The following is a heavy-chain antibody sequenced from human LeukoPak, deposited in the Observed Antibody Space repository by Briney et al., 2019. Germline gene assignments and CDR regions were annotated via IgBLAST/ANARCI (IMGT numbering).Heavy chain of an antibody. D-gene: IGHD3-16*01. CDR2: ISSSSSDI. CDR1: GFTFSSYS. J-gene: IGHJ6*03. CDR3: AKAPRFGDHATEYYYYYMHV. Sequence: PGGSLRLSCAASGFTFSSYSMNWVRQAPGKGLEWVSSISSSSSDIYYADSVKGRFTISRDNSKNTLYLQMNSLRVEDTAVYYCAKAPRFGDHATEYYYYYMHVWSKGTTVTVSS. V-gene: IGHV3-21*04.